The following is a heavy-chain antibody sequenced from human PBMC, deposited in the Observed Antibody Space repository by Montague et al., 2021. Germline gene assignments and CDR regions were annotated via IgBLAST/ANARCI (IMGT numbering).Heavy chain of an antibody. CDR3: ARLTFAIGDTPEVFDI. D-gene: IGHD3/OR15-3a*01. J-gene: IGHJ3*02. CDR1: GGSISRRPYY. Sequence: SETLSLTCSVSGGSISRRPYYWAWIRQPPGKGLEWIATISYNGSPYSDSALKSRVTISVDMSKNQLSLRLTSVTATDTAVYYCARLTFAIGDTPEVFDIWGQGTTVTVSS. CDR2: ISYNGSP. V-gene: IGHV4-39*01.